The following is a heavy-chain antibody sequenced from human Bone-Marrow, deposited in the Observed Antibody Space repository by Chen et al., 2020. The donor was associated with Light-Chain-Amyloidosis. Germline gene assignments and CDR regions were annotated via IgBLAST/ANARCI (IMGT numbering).Heavy chain of an antibody. Sequence: EVQLVESGGGLVQPGGSLRLSFAASGFTFSSYSMNWVRQAPGKGLEWVSYISSSSSTIYYADSVKGRFTISRDNAKNSVDLQMNSLRAEDTAVYYCGRDEAAEAGTVPGPYYYYYYMDVWGKGNTVTVSS. J-gene: IGHJ6*03. CDR3: GRDEAAEAGTVPGPYYYYYYMDV. CDR1: GFTFSSYS. V-gene: IGHV3-48*01. D-gene: IGHD6-13*01. CDR2: ISSSSSTI.